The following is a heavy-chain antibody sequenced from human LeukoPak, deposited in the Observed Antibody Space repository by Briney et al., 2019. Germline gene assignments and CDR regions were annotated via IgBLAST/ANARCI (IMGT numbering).Heavy chain of an antibody. J-gene: IGHJ4*02. Sequence: GGSLRLSCAASGFTFSTYGMHWVRQAPGKGLEWVAVIWYDGSNKYYADSVKGRFTISRDNSKNTLYLQMNSLRAEDTAVYYCARSVPLGGYKYGYFGYWGQGTLVTVSS. CDR1: GFTFSTYG. V-gene: IGHV3-33*01. D-gene: IGHD5-18*01. CDR2: IWYDGSNK. CDR3: ARSVPLGGYKYGYFGY.